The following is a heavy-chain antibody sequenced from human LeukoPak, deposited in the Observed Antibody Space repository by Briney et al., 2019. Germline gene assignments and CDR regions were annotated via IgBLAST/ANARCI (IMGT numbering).Heavy chain of an antibody. D-gene: IGHD5-18*01. V-gene: IGHV3-53*01. J-gene: IGHJ1*01. CDR3: ARGGRDTAMVGPSHGGALFQH. CDR1: GFTVSSNY. CDR2: IFSGGST. Sequence: GGSLRLSCAASGFTVSSNYMSWVRQAPGKGLECVSLIFSGGSTYYADSVKGRFTISRDNSKNTLYLQMNSLRAEDTAVYYCARGGRDTAMVGPSHGGALFQHWGQGTLVTVSS.